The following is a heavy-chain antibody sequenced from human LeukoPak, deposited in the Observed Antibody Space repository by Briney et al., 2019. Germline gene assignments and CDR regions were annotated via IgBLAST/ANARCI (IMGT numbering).Heavy chain of an antibody. J-gene: IGHJ6*02. CDR1: GFTFSSYA. CDR3: ARSSRPDWLSSPYYYYYGMDV. CDR2: ISYDGSNK. V-gene: IGHV3-30-3*01. Sequence: PGRSLRLSCAASGFTFSSYAMHWVRQAPGKGLEWVAVISYDGSNKYYADYVKGRFTISRDNSKNTLYLQMNSLRAEDTAVYYCARSSRPDWLSSPYYYYYGMDVWGQGTTVTVSS. D-gene: IGHD3-9*01.